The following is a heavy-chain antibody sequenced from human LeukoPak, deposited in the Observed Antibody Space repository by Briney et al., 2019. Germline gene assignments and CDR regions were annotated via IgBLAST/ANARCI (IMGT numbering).Heavy chain of an antibody. V-gene: IGHV3-7*01. D-gene: IGHD4-17*01. CDR2: IKKDGSEK. J-gene: IGHJ4*02. CDR3: ARDSRSDYGDYLYYFDY. Sequence: GGSLQLSCAASGFTFNSYWMSWVRQAPGKGLEWVANIKKDGSEKYYVDSVKGRFTISRDNAKNSMSLQINSLRAEDTAVYYCARDSRSDYGDYLYYFDYWGQGTLVTVSS. CDR1: GFTFNSYW.